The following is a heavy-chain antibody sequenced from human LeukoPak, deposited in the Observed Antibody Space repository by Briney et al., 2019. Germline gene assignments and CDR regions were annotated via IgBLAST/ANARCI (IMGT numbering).Heavy chain of an antibody. J-gene: IGHJ3*02. CDR3: ARDLSAYDSSGYFPLGVFDI. Sequence: SETLSLTCTVSGGSISSYYWSWIRQPPGKGLEWIGYIYYSGSTNYNPSLKSRVTISVDTSKNQFSLKLSSVTAADTAVYYCARDLSAYDSSGYFPLGVFDIWGQGTMVTVSS. CDR1: GGSISSYY. D-gene: IGHD3-22*01. CDR2: IYYSGST. V-gene: IGHV4-59*01.